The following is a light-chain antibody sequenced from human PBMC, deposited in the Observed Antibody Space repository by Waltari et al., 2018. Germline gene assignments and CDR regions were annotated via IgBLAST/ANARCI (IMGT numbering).Light chain of an antibody. CDR1: QSVLYSSNNKDY. CDR2: WAS. J-gene: IGKJ2*01. Sequence: DIVLTQSPDSLAVSLGERATINCKSGQSVLYSSNNKDYLAWYQQKPGQLPKLLFYWASTRESGVPDRFSGSGSGTDFTLTISNLQAEDVAVYYCQQYHSFPYTFGQGTKLEIK. V-gene: IGKV4-1*01. CDR3: QQYHSFPYT.